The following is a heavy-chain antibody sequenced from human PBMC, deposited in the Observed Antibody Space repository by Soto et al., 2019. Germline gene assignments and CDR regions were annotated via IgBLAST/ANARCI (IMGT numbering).Heavy chain of an antibody. V-gene: IGHV3-23*01. Sequence: GGSLRLSCAASGFTFNNYAMSWVRQAPGKGLEWVSVVSGSGGSTYYADSVKGRFVVSRDNSKNTLSLHMNSLRAEDTAVYYCANLPQQRLVERVAYWGQGTLVTVSS. CDR1: GFTFNNYA. CDR2: VSGSGGST. J-gene: IGHJ4*02. CDR3: ANLPQQRLVERVAY. D-gene: IGHD6-13*01.